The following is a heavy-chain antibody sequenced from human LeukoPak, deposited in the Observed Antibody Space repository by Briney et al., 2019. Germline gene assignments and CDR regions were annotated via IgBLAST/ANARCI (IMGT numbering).Heavy chain of an antibody. CDR1: GYSISSGYY. J-gene: IGHJ4*02. Sequence: PSETLSLTXAVSGYSISSGYYWGWIRQPPGKGLEWIGSIYHSGSTYYNPSLKSRVTISVGTSKNQFSLKLSSVTAADTAVYYCARDRVGVVVPAAIGYWGQGTLVTVSS. CDR2: IYHSGST. D-gene: IGHD2-2*02. CDR3: ARDRVGVVVPAAIGY. V-gene: IGHV4-38-2*02.